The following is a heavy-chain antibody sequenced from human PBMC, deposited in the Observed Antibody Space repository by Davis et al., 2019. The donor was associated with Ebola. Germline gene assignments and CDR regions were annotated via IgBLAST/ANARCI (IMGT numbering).Heavy chain of an antibody. CDR3: AKDIAPTFDY. Sequence: GESLKISCAASGFSFSSYAMNWVRQAPGKELEWVSGISSAGGNTYYADSVRGRFTISRDNSKNMVYLQMNTLRAEDTAVYYCAKDIAPTFDYWGQGTLVTVSS. CDR1: GFSFSSYA. D-gene: IGHD3-16*02. V-gene: IGHV3-23*01. J-gene: IGHJ4*02. CDR2: ISSAGGNT.